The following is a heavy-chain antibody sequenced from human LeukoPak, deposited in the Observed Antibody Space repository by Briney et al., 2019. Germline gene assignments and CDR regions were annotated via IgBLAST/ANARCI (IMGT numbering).Heavy chain of an antibody. Sequence: GGSLRLSCAASGFTFSSYGMHWVRQAPGKGLELVAVIWYDGSNKYYADSVKGRFTISRDNSKNTLYLQMNSLRAEDTAVYYCARTYSSSSAVVRFDPWGQGTLVTVSS. CDR3: ARTYSSSSAVVRFDP. CDR2: IWYDGSNK. J-gene: IGHJ5*02. D-gene: IGHD6-13*01. V-gene: IGHV3-33*01. CDR1: GFTFSSYG.